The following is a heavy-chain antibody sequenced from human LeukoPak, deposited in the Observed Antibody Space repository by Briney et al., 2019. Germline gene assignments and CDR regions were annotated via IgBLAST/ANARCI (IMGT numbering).Heavy chain of an antibody. CDR3: AREKVWSLAARPYWFDP. D-gene: IGHD6-6*01. CDR2: INHSGST. CDR1: GGSFSGYY. J-gene: IGHJ5*02. Sequence: SETLSLTCAVYGGSFSGYYWSWIRQPPGKGLEWIGEINHSGSTNYNPSLKSRVTISVDTSKNQFSLKLSSVTAADTAVYYCAREKVWSLAARPYWFDPWGQGTLVTVSS. V-gene: IGHV4-34*01.